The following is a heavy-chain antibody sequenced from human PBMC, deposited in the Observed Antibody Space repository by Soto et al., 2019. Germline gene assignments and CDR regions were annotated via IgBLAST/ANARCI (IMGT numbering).Heavy chain of an antibody. CDR3: AKEGSTGSPRRYFDL. V-gene: IGHV3-30*18. CDR2: ISYDGSNK. J-gene: IGHJ2*01. D-gene: IGHD2-8*02. Sequence: GGSLRLSCAASGFTFSSYAMSWVRQAPGKGLEWVAVISYDGSNKYYADSVKGRFTISRDNSKNTLYLQMNSLRAEDTAVYYCAKEGSTGSPRRYFDLWGRGTLVTVSS. CDR1: GFTFSSYA.